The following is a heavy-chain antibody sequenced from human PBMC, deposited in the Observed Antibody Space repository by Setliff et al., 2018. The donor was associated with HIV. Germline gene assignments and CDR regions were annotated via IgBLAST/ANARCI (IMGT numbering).Heavy chain of an antibody. CDR1: GDSISNANYC. V-gene: IGHV4-61*02. CDR2: VYTSGLT. CDR3: ATLDPSGGNFLAY. D-gene: IGHD2-21*02. J-gene: IGHJ4*02. Sequence: SETLSLTCTVSGDSISNANYCWTWIRQPAGKGLEWIGRVYTSGLTNYNPSLKSRVTISIDTSKNQFSLRLTSVTAADTAVYYCATLDPSGGNFLAYWGQGTLVTVSS.